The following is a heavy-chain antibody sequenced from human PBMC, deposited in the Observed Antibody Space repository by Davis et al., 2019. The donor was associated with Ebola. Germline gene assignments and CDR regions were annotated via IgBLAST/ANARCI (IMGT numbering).Heavy chain of an antibody. CDR2: IIPIFGTA. V-gene: IGHV1-69*06. CDR1: GYTFTSYD. D-gene: IGHD3-10*01. Sequence: KVSCKTSGYTFTSYDIKWMRQATGQGLEWMGGIIPIFGTANYAQKFQGRVTITADKSTSTAYMELSSLRSEDTAVYYCARGGYYYGSGSYWYFDLWGRGTLVTVSS. CDR3: ARGGYYYGSGSYWYFDL. J-gene: IGHJ2*01.